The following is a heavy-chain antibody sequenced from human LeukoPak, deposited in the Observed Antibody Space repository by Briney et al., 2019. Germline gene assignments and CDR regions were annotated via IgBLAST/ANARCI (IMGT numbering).Heavy chain of an antibody. Sequence: GGSLRLSCAASGFTFSNYWMHWVRQAPGKGLVWVSRISTDGSSTTYADSVKGRFTISRDNAKNTLYLGMNSLRAEDTAVYYCARDRYCTTTRCSDYWGQGTLVTVSS. CDR3: ARDRYCTTTRCSDY. D-gene: IGHD2-2*01. V-gene: IGHV3-74*03. J-gene: IGHJ4*02. CDR1: GFTFSNYW. CDR2: ISTDGSST.